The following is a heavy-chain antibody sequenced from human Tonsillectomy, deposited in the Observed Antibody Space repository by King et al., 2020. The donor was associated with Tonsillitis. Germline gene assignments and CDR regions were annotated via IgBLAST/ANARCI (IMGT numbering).Heavy chain of an antibody. CDR1: GGSISSGGYY. V-gene: IGHV4-31*03. Sequence: VQLQESGPGLVKPSQTLSLTCTVSGGSISSGGYYWSWIRQHPGKGLEWIGYIYYSGSTYYNPSLKSRVTISVDTSKNQFSLKLSSVTAADTAVYYCARDGYYDDILTGDLETNDAFDIWGQGTMVTVSS. CDR3: ARDGYYDDILTGDLETNDAFDI. CDR2: IYYSGST. J-gene: IGHJ3*02. D-gene: IGHD3-9*01.